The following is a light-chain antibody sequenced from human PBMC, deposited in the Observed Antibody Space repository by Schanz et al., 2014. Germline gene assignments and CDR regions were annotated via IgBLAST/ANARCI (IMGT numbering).Light chain of an antibody. J-gene: IGKJ2*01. CDR2: AAS. CDR1: QSIGTY. Sequence: DIQLTQSPSSLSASVGDRVTITCRASQSIGTYLNWYQQKPGKAPKVLIYAASTLQRGVPSRFSGSVSGTDFTLTISSLQPEDFATYYCQQSLSSPLYTFAQGTKLEIK. CDR3: QQSLSSPLYT. V-gene: IGKV1-39*01.